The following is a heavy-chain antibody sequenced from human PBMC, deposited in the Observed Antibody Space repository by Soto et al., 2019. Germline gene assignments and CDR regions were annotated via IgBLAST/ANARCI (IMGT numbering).Heavy chain of an antibody. V-gene: IGHV1-3*01. J-gene: IGHJ6*02. Sequence: GASVKVSCKASGYTFTSYAMHWVRQAPGQRLEWMGWINAGNGKTKYSQKFQGRVTINRDTSASTAYMELSSLRSDDTAVYYCARSRFVVGVTEDYYGMDVWGQGTTVPSP. CDR2: INAGNGKT. CDR3: ARSRFVVGVTEDYYGMDV. D-gene: IGHD2-15*01. CDR1: GYTFTSYA.